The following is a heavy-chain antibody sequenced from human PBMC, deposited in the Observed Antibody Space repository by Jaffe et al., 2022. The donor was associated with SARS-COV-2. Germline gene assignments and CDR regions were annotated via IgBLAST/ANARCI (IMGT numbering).Heavy chain of an antibody. J-gene: IGHJ4*02. V-gene: IGHV3-23*01. CDR3: ARWEDGSRNYFAY. Sequence: EVQLLESGGGLVQPGESLRLSCAASGFTFSSYAMSWVRQAPGKGLEWVSGVSRSGGGTYYADSVKGRFTISRDTSKNTLYLQMYSLRAEDTALYYCARWEDGSRNYFAYWGQGTLVTVSS. D-gene: IGHD1-26*01. CDR1: GFTFSSYA. CDR2: VSRSGGGT.